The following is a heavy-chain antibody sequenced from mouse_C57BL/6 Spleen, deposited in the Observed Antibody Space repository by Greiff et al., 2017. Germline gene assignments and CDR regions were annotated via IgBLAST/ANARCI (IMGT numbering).Heavy chain of an antibody. J-gene: IGHJ1*03. D-gene: IGHD2-4*01. CDR3: ARLSYDYGYWYFDV. CDR2: IYPRSGNT. V-gene: IGHV1-81*01. CDR1: GYTFTSYG. Sequence: QVQLKQSGAELARPGASVKLSCKASGYTFTSYGISWVKQRTGQGLEWIGEIYPRSGNTYYNEKFKGKATLTADKSSSTAYMELRSLTSEDSAVYFCARLSYDYGYWYFDVWGTGTTVTVSS.